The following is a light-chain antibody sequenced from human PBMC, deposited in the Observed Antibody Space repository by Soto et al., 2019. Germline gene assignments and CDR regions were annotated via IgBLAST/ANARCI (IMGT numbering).Light chain of an antibody. CDR1: RSLVYSDGDIY. J-gene: IGKJ1*01. V-gene: IGKV4-1*01. CDR3: QQYYSTLRT. Sequence: VMTQSPLSLPVTLGQPASISCRSSRSLVYSDGDIYLAWYQQKPGQPPKLLIYWASTRESGVPDRFSGSGSGTDFTLTISSLQAEDVAVYYCQQYYSTLRTFGQGTKVDIK. CDR2: WAS.